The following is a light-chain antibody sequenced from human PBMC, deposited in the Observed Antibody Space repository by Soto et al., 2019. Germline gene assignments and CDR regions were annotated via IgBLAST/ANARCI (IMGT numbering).Light chain of an antibody. Sequence: DIQMTQSPSSLSASVGDRVTSTCRARQGISNYLAWDQQKPGKVPKLLIYAASTLQSGVPSRFSGSGSGTDFTLTISSLQPEDVATYYCQKYNSAPQTFGQGTKVDIK. CDR1: QGISNY. CDR2: AAS. V-gene: IGKV1-27*01. CDR3: QKYNSAPQT. J-gene: IGKJ1*01.